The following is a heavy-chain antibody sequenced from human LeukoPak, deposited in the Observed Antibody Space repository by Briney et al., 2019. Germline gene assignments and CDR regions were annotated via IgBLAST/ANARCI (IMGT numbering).Heavy chain of an antibody. D-gene: IGHD4-17*01. CDR3: ARSGTRLTPYVEGADY. CDR1: GFTFSDYY. CDR2: ISTSATAI. J-gene: IGHJ4*02. V-gene: IGHV3-11*01. Sequence: PGGSLRLSCAASGFTFSDYYMNWIRQAPGKGLEWVSYISTSATAIYYADSVKGRFTVSRDNAKNSLYLQMSSLRAEDTALYYCARSGTRLTPYVEGADYWGQGTLVSVSS.